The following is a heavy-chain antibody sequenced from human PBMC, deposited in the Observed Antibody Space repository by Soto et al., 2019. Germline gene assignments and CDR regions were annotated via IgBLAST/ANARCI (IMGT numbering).Heavy chain of an antibody. CDR3: MGAYYDVSGYSLDP. V-gene: IGHV4-59*01. D-gene: IGHD3-22*01. CDR2: IYYGGSI. Sequence: PSETLSLTCSVSGGSISSGYWTWIRQPPGKGLEWIGYIYYGGSINYNPSLKSRVIISVDTAKNQFSLRLSSVSAADTAVYYCMGAYYDVSGYSLDPWGQGTSVTVSS. J-gene: IGHJ5*02. CDR1: GGSISSGY.